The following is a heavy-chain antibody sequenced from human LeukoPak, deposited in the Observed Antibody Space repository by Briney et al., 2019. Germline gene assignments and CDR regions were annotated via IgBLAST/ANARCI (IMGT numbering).Heavy chain of an antibody. Sequence: ASVKVSCKASGYTFTGYYVHWVRQAPGQGLEWMGWINPNSGGTNYAQKFQGRVTMTRDTSISTAYMELRTLRSDDTAVYFCARVQVLIVPAAINYWGQGTLVTVSS. J-gene: IGHJ4*02. CDR3: ARVQVLIVPAAINY. CDR2: INPNSGGT. CDR1: GYTFTGYY. D-gene: IGHD2-2*01. V-gene: IGHV1-2*02.